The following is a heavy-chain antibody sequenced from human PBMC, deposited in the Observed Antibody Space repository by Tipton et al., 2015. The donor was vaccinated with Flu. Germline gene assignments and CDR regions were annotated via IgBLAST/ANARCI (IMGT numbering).Heavy chain of an antibody. Sequence: SLRLSCAASGFTFDDYGVSWVRQAPGKGLEWVSGINWNGGTTGYADSVKGRFIISRDNAKNSLSLQMNSLRAEDTALYFCARDRTRLASPLDYWGQGTLVTVSS. J-gene: IGHJ4*02. CDR1: GFTFDDYG. CDR2: INWNGGTT. D-gene: IGHD3-16*01. CDR3: ARDRTRLASPLDY. V-gene: IGHV3-20*04.